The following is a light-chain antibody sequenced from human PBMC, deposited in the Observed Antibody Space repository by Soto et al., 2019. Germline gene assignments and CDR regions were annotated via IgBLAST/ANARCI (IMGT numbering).Light chain of an antibody. Sequence: QSALSQPASVSGSPGQTITISCTGTSTHVGGYNAVSWYQHHPGKAPKLIIYEVTHRPSGVSDRFSASKSGNTASLTISGLQAEDEADYYCNSFRVSHLYVFGTGTKVTVL. V-gene: IGLV2-14*01. CDR2: EVT. J-gene: IGLJ1*01. CDR3: NSFRVSHLYV. CDR1: STHVGGYNA.